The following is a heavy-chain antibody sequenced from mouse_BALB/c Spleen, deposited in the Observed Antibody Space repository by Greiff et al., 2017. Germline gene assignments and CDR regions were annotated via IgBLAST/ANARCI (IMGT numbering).Heavy chain of an antibody. CDR3: ASHGSTLYYFDY. CDR1: GYSITSDYA. Sequence: VQLKESGPGLVKPSQSLSLTCTVTGYSITSDYAWNWIRQFPGNKLEWMGYISYSGSTSYNPSLKSRISITRDTSKNQFFLQLNSVTTEDTATYYCASHGSTLYYFDYWGQGTTLTVSS. J-gene: IGHJ2*01. V-gene: IGHV3-2*02. D-gene: IGHD1-1*01. CDR2: ISYSGST.